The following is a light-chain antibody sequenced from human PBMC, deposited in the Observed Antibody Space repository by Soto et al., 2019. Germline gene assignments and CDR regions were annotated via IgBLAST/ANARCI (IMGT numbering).Light chain of an antibody. CDR1: RTDVADGYDY. CDR3: TSYTSSTPFYV. V-gene: IGLV2-14*03. J-gene: IGLJ1*01. Sequence: QSALTQPASVSGSPGQSIAISCTGVRTDVADGYDYVSWYQQHPVQAPQLIIYDVSNRPSGVSDRFSGSKSGNTASLTISGLQAEDEAEYYCTSYTSSTPFYVFGIGTKVTVL. CDR2: DVS.